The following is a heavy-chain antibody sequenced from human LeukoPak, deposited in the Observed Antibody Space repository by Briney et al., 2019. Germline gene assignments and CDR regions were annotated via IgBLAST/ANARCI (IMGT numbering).Heavy chain of an antibody. CDR2: ISAYNGNT. CDR3: ARDPHSIAAADNWFDP. J-gene: IGHJ5*02. V-gene: IGHV1-18*01. CDR1: GYTFTSYG. D-gene: IGHD6-13*01. Sequence: AASVKVSCKASGYTFTSYGISWVRQAPGQGLEWMGWISAYNGNTNYAQKLQGRVTMTTDTSTSTAYMELRSLRSDDTAVYYCARDPHSIAAADNWFDPWGQGTLVTVSS.